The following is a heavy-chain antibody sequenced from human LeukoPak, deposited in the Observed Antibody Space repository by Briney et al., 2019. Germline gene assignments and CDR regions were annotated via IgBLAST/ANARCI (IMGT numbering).Heavy chain of an antibody. CDR3: ARNGLWFGELVYYYYYMDV. Sequence: PGGSLRLSCAASGFTFSDYYMSWIRQAPGKGLEWVSYISSSGSTIYYADSVKGRFTTSRDNAKNSLYLQMNSLRAEDTAVYYCARNGLWFGELVYYYYYMDVWGKGTTVTVSS. CDR2: ISSSGSTI. V-gene: IGHV3-11*04. CDR1: GFTFSDYY. D-gene: IGHD3-10*01. J-gene: IGHJ6*03.